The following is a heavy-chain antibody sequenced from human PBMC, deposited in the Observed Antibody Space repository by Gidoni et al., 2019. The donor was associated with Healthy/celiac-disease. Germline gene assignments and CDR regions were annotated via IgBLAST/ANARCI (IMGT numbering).Heavy chain of an antibody. CDR3: GRGRRFLEWLLSPNDAFDI. J-gene: IGHJ3*02. D-gene: IGHD3-3*01. CDR1: GFTFSSYS. V-gene: IGHV3-21*01. Sequence: EVQLVESGGGLVKPGGSLRLSCAASGFTFSSYSMNWVRQAQGKGLEWVSSISSSSSYIDYADSVKGRFTISRDNAKNSLYLQMNSLRAEDTAVYYCGRGRRFLEWLLSPNDAFDIWGQGTMVTVSS. CDR2: ISSSSSYI.